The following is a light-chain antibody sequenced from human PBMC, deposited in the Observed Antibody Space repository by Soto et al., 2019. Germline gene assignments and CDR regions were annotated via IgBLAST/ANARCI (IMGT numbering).Light chain of an antibody. CDR3: HQYTTSLPWT. J-gene: IGKJ1*01. CDR2: GAS. V-gene: IGKV3-20*01. Sequence: EIVLTQSPDTLSLSPGERATLSCRASQSVSSSYLAWYQQRPGQAPRLLIYGASSRATGIPDRFSGSGSGTDFTLTISRLEPEDFAVYYCHQYTTSLPWTFGQGTKVEIK. CDR1: QSVSSSY.